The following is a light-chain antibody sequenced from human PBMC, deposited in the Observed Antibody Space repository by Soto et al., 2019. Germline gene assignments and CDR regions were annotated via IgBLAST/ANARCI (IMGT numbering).Light chain of an antibody. CDR3: QQYGSAPLT. J-gene: IGKJ4*01. CDR1: QSLSSSY. CDR2: DAS. V-gene: IGKV3-20*01. Sequence: EIVLTQSPGTLSLSPGERATLSCRASQSLSSSYLAWYQQKPGQAPRLLSYDASSRATGIPDRFSGSGSGTDFTLSRSRVEPEEYEVYYCQQYGSAPLTFGGGTKVEIK.